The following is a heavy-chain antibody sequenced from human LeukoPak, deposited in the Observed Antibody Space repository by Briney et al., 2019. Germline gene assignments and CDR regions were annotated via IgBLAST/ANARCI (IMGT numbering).Heavy chain of an antibody. CDR2: INANSGGT. J-gene: IGHJ4*02. D-gene: IGHD5-18*01. CDR3: ARVDPHGYSYGRLDY. CDR1: GYTFTGYY. Sequence: ASVKVSCKASGYTFTGYYMHWVRQARGQGLEWMGWINANSGGTNYAQKFQGRVTMTRDTSISTAYMELSRLRSDDTAVYYCARVDPHGYSYGRLDYWGQGTLVTVSS. V-gene: IGHV1-2*02.